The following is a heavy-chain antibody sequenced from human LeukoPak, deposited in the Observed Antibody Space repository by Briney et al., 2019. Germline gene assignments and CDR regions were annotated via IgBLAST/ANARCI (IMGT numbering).Heavy chain of an antibody. V-gene: IGHV3-53*01. J-gene: IGHJ4*02. Sequence: GGSLRLSCAASGFTVSSNYMSWVRQAPGKELEWVSVIYSGGSTYYADSVKGRFTISRDNSKDTLYLQMNSLRAEDTAVYYCARDKAAAGYYFDYWGQGTLVTVSS. CDR1: GFTVSSNY. CDR2: IYSGGST. CDR3: ARDKAAAGYYFDY. D-gene: IGHD6-13*01.